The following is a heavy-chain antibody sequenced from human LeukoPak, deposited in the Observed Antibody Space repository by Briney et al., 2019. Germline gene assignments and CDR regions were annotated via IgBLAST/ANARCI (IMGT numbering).Heavy chain of an antibody. CDR1: GGTFSSYA. Sequence: ASVKVSCKASGGTFSSYAISWVRQAPGQGLEWMGGIIPIFGTANYAQKFQGRVTITADESTSTAYMELSSLRSEDTAVYYCARALMNYYDSSGYYYMDFQHWGQGTLVTVSS. V-gene: IGHV1-69*01. CDR3: ARALMNYYDSSGYYYMDFQH. CDR2: IIPIFGTA. D-gene: IGHD3-22*01. J-gene: IGHJ1*01.